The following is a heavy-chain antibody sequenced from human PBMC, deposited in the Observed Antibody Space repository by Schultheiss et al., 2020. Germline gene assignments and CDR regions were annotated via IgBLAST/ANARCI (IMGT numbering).Heavy chain of an antibody. V-gene: IGHV3-33*03. CDR2: ILYDGSNE. D-gene: IGHD6-19*01. CDR3: AKDRDPVAGGSDY. Sequence: GGSLRLSCAASEFTFTYYGMHWVRQAPGKGLEWVALILYDGSNEYYADSVKGRFTISRDNARNSVYLQMNSLRAEDTAVYYCAKDRDPVAGGSDYWGQGTLVTVSS. J-gene: IGHJ4*02. CDR1: EFTFTYYG.